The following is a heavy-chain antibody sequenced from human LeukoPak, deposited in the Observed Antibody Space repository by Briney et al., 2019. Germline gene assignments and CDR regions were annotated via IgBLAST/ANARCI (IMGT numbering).Heavy chain of an antibody. J-gene: IGHJ4*02. CDR2: IYYSGST. Sequence: SETLSLTCTVSGGSISSGGYYWSWIRQHPGKGLEWIGYIYYSGSTYYNPSLKSRVTISVDTSKNQFSLKLSSVTAADTAVYYCARASRAFYDFWCFDYWGQGTLVTASS. V-gene: IGHV4-31*03. CDR3: ARASRAFYDFWCFDY. CDR1: GGSISSGGYY. D-gene: IGHD3-3*01.